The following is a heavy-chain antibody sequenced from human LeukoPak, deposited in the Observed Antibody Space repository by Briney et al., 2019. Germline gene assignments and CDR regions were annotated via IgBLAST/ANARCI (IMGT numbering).Heavy chain of an antibody. CDR3: ASTYYYDSSGYSAKAFDI. CDR2: IYPGDSDT. Sequence: GESLKISCKGSGYSFTSYWIGWVRQMPGKGLEWMGIIYPGDSDTRYSPSFQGQVTISADKSISTTYLQWSSLKASDTAMYYCASTYYYDSSGYSAKAFDIWGQGTMVTVSS. V-gene: IGHV5-51*01. D-gene: IGHD3-22*01. J-gene: IGHJ3*02. CDR1: GYSFTSYW.